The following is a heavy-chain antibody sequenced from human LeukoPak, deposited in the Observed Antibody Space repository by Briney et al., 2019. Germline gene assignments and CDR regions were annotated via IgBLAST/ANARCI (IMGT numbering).Heavy chain of an antibody. D-gene: IGHD2-21*02. CDR1: GFTFNTYS. V-gene: IGHV3-30*03. Sequence: GGSLRLSCAASGFTFNTYSLKWVRQAPGKGLEWVALISSDENNKYHADSVKGRFTISRDNSKNTLFLQMNSLRPEDTAVYYCASKWFCGGDCYYQIDFWGQGTLVTVSS. CDR3: ASKWFCGGDCYYQIDF. J-gene: IGHJ4*02. CDR2: ISSDENNK.